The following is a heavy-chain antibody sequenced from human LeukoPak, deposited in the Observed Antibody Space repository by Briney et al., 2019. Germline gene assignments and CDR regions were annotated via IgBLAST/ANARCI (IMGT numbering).Heavy chain of an antibody. CDR1: GFSFGNYA. CDR2: ISGTGGAT. Sequence: AGSLRLSCVASGFSFGNYAMSWVRQAPGKGLQWVSQISGTGGATWYAGFARDRFTISRDNSKKTLYLQMSGLRVEDTAMYYCVKDPRDTYGTNWFVSWGQGTLLIVSS. V-gene: IGHV3-23*01. J-gene: IGHJ5*01. D-gene: IGHD2-21*01. CDR3: VKDPRDTYGTNWFVS.